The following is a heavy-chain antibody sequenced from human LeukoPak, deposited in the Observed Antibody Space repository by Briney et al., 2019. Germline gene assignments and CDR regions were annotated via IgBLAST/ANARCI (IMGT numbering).Heavy chain of an antibody. CDR2: IWYDGSNK. V-gene: IGHV3-33*06. CDR1: GFTFSSYG. D-gene: IGHD3-16*01. CDR3: AKAQGVFTFGAFEY. Sequence: QPGGSLRLSCAASGFTFSSYGMHWVRQAPGKGLEWVAVIWYDGSNKYYADSVKGRFTISRDNSKNTLYLQMNSLRAEDTAVYYCAKAQGVFTFGAFEYWGQGTLVTVSS. J-gene: IGHJ4*02.